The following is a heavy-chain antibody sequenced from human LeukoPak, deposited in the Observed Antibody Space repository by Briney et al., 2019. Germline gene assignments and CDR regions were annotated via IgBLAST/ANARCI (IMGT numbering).Heavy chain of an antibody. Sequence: GGSLRLSCAASGVIVSNNYMTWVRQAPGKGLECVSVISTDGSAYYADSVKGRFTISRDNSKNTLVLQMNGLRPEDTALYYCARVVYFDVSIDIWGQGTMVTVSS. CDR2: ISTDGSA. V-gene: IGHV3-53*01. CDR3: ARVVYFDVSIDI. J-gene: IGHJ3*02. D-gene: IGHD3-3*01. CDR1: GVIVSNNY.